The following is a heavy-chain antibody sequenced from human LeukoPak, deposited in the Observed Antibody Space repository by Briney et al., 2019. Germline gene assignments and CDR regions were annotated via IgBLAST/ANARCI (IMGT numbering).Heavy chain of an antibody. J-gene: IGHJ6*02. Sequence: SQTVSLTCAISGDSFSSYIAAWDWHRQSPSRGLEGLGRTYYRSKWYNDYAVSVKSRVTINPDTSKNQFSLQLNSVTPDDTAVYYCARDQDGMDVWGQGTTVTVSS. CDR1: GDSFSSYIAA. CDR2: TYYRSKWYN. CDR3: ARDQDGMDV. V-gene: IGHV6-1*01.